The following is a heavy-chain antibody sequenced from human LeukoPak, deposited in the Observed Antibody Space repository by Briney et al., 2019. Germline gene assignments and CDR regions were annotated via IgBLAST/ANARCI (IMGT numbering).Heavy chain of an antibody. D-gene: IGHD3-22*01. Sequence: PGLALRLSCTASGCTVGDYAMSWVRQVPGKGLEGVDFSRSKAYVGTTEYAASVKGRFTISRDDSKSIAYLQMHSLKTEATAVSSCTGLYYFDASALGYWGQGTLVTVSS. CDR2: SRSKAYVGTT. J-gene: IGHJ1*01. CDR1: GCTVGDYA. V-gene: IGHV3-49*04. CDR3: TGLYYFDASALGY.